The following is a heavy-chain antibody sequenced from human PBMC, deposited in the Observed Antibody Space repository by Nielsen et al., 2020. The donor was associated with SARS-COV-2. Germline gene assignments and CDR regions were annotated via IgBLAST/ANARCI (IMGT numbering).Heavy chain of an antibody. J-gene: IGHJ6*03. Sequence: SETLSLTCAVSGGSVSSNDWWTWVRQSPGKGLAWIGEVSHSGSTNYSPSLKSRVTLSMDKSRRQFSLRLASVSAADTAVYFCARGHLVVVPSPILGLGPFFYYFCLDVWGKGTTVIVSS. CDR3: ARGHLVVVPSPILGLGPFFYYFCLDV. D-gene: IGHD2-2*02. CDR2: VSHSGST. CDR1: GGSVSSNDW. V-gene: IGHV4-4*02.